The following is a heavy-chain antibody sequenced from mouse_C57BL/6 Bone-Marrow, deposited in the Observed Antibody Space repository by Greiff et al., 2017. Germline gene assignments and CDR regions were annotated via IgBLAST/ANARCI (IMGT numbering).Heavy chain of an antibody. Sequence: EVQLVESGGGLVKPGGSLKLSCAASGFTFSSYTMSWVRQTPEKRLEWVATISGGGGNTYYPDSVKGRFTISRDNAKNTLYLQMGRLRSEDTALYYCGRGYYFDYWGQGTTLAVSS. CDR3: GRGYYFDY. CDR1: GFTFSSYT. J-gene: IGHJ2*01. CDR2: ISGGGGNT. V-gene: IGHV5-9*01.